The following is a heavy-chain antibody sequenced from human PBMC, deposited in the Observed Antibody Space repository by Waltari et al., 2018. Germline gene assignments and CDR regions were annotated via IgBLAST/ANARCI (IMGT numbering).Heavy chain of an antibody. CDR3: ARDHGDRRFDY. J-gene: IGHJ4*02. CDR1: GGSISSGGYY. V-gene: IGHV4-31*03. D-gene: IGHD4-17*01. Sequence: QVQLQESGPGLVKPSQTLSLTCTVPGGSISSGGYYWSWIRQRPGKGRVWIGYIYYRGSTYYNPALKSRVTIAVDTSKNQFSLQLSSVTAADTAVYYCARDHGDRRFDYWGQGTLVTVSS. CDR2: IYYRGST.